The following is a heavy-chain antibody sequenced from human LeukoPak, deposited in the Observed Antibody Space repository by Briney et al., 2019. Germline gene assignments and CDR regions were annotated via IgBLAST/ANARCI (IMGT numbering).Heavy chain of an antibody. CDR1: GYTFITYG. D-gene: IGHD1-7*01. CDR3: ATVPRNSGYYFDY. J-gene: IGHJ4*02. CDR2: IIPIFGTA. Sequence: SVKVSCKASGYTFITYGISWVRQAPGQGLEWMGGIIPIFGTANYAQKFQGRVTITADESTSTAYMELSSLRSEDTAVYYCATVPRNSGYYFDYWGQGTLVTVSS. V-gene: IGHV1-69*13.